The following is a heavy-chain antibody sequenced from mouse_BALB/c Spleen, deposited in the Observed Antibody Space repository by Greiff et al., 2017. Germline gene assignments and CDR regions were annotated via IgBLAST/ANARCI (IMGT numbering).Heavy chain of an antibody. D-gene: IGHD2-1*01. CDR2: INPSTGYT. Sequence: QVQLQQSGAELAKPGASVKMSCKASGYTFTSYWMHWVKQRPGQGLEWIGYINPSTGYTEYNQKFKDKATSTADKSSSTAYMQLSSLTSEDSAVYYCARGNYGNFDYWGQGTTLTVSS. V-gene: IGHV1-7*01. CDR3: ARGNYGNFDY. J-gene: IGHJ2*01. CDR1: GYTFTSYW.